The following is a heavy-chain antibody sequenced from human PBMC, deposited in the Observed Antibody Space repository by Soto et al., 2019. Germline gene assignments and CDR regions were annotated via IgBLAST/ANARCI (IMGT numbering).Heavy chain of an antibody. CDR1: GFTFSSYA. CDR3: AKVSRDSSNVDY. D-gene: IGHD6-13*01. J-gene: IGHJ4*02. CDR2: IGGSGGST. Sequence: PGGSLRLSCAASGFTFSSYAMSWVRQAPGKGLEWVSGIGGSGGSTYYADSVKGRFTISRDNSKSTLYLQVNSLRAEDTAIYYCAKVSRDSSNVDYWGQGTLVTVSS. V-gene: IGHV3-23*01.